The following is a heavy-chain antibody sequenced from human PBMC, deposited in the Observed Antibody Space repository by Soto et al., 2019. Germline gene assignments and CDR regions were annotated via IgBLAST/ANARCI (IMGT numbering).Heavy chain of an antibody. CDR3: ARHRTGGSQQELFTCFDP. CDR1: GSSISNSSYY. D-gene: IGHD1-26*01. V-gene: IGHV4-39*01. CDR2: IYYSGST. J-gene: IGHJ5*02. Sequence: PSETLSLTCTVSGSSISNSSYYLGWIRRPPGKGLEWIGSIYYSGSTYHNPSRKSRITIYVDTTKNQFSLNLITFTAADAAVYYCARHRTGGSQQELFTCFDPWGQRTLVTVSS.